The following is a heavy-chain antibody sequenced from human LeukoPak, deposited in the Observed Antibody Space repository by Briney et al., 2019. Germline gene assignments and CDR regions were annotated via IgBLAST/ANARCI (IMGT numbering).Heavy chain of an antibody. Sequence: GASVKVSCKAFGYTFTSNYMHWVRQAPGQGPEWMGVISPSGGSTTYAQKFQGRVTMTRDTSTSTVYMELSSLRSEDTAVYYCARAREGVKPFDYWGQGTLVTVSS. CDR1: GYTFTSNY. D-gene: IGHD3-10*01. J-gene: IGHJ4*02. V-gene: IGHV1-46*01. CDR3: ARAREGVKPFDY. CDR2: ISPSGGST.